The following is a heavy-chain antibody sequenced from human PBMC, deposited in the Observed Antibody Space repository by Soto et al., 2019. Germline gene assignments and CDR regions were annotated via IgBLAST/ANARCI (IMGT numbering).Heavy chain of an antibody. CDR1: GFTFSSYS. Sequence: EVQLVESGGGLVKPGGSLRLSCAASGFTFSSYSMNWVRQAPGKGLEWVSSISSSSSYIYYADSVKGRFTISRDNAKNSLYLQMNSLRAEDTAVYYCARDIHWYSSSPQRWFDPWGQGTLVTVSS. J-gene: IGHJ5*02. V-gene: IGHV3-21*01. D-gene: IGHD6-6*01. CDR2: ISSSSSYI. CDR3: ARDIHWYSSSPQRWFDP.